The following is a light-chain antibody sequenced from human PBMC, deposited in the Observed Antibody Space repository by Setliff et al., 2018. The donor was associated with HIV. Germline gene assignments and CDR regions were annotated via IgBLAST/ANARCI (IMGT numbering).Light chain of an antibody. CDR2: EVT. CDR1: SSDVGTYNL. V-gene: IGLV2-23*02. CDR3: CSYADSYTSLYV. Sequence: QSVLTQPASVSRSPGQSITISCTGTSSDVGTYNLVSWYQLPPGKAPQLIIYEVTKRPSGVPDRFSGSKSGNTASLTISGLQTEDEADYYCCSYADSYTSLYVFGTGTKVTVL. J-gene: IGLJ1*01.